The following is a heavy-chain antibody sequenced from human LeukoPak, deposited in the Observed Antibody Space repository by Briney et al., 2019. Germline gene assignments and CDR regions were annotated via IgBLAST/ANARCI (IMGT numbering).Heavy chain of an antibody. V-gene: IGHV1-3*01. CDR1: GYTFTSYA. Sequence: GASVKVSCKASGYTFTSYAMHWVRQAPGQRLDWMGWINAGNGNTKYSQKFQGRVTITRDTSASTGYMELSSLRSEDTAVYYCARDPYSSGWYESDYWGQGTLVTVSS. J-gene: IGHJ4*02. CDR2: INAGNGNT. CDR3: ARDPYSSGWYESDY. D-gene: IGHD6-19*01.